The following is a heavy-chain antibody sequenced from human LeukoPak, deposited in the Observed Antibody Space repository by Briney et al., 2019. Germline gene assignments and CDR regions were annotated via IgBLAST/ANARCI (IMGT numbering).Heavy chain of an antibody. Sequence: GGSLRLSCAATGNYWMHWVRQAPGKGLVWVSHINSDGSWTGYADSVKGRFTISKDNAKNMVYLHMNSLRVDDTAVYYCVSFYETYWGRGTLVTVSS. CDR3: VSFYETY. J-gene: IGHJ4*02. V-gene: IGHV3-74*01. CDR2: INSDGSWT. CDR1: GNYW. D-gene: IGHD2-2*01.